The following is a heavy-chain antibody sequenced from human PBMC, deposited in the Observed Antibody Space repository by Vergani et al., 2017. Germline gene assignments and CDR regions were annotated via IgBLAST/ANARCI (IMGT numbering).Heavy chain of an antibody. D-gene: IGHD3-16*01. CDR2: IIPIFGTA. J-gene: IGHJ5*02. CDR3: ARGGVGITSSTAGCDP. V-gene: IGHV1-69*01. Sequence: QVQLVQSGAEVKKPGSSVKVSCKASGGTFSSYAISWVRQAPGQGLEGMGGIIPIFGTAHYAQNFQGRVTITAGESTSTAYMELSSLRSEDTAVYYCARGGVGITSSTAGCDPWGQGTLVTVSS. CDR1: GGTFSSYA.